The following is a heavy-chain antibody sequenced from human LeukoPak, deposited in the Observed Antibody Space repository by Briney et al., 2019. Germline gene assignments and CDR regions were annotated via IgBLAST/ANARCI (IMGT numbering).Heavy chain of an antibody. CDR2: IGSCGGTI. CDR1: GFTFSSYE. CDR3: ARFARYYDILTGSFDY. J-gene: IGHJ4*02. Sequence: GGSLRLSCAASGFTFSSYEMNWVRQAPGKGLEWVSYIGSCGGTIYYADSLKGRFTISRDNAKNSLYLQMNSLRAEDTAVYYCARFARYYDILTGSFDYWGQGTLVTVSS. V-gene: IGHV3-48*03. D-gene: IGHD3-9*01.